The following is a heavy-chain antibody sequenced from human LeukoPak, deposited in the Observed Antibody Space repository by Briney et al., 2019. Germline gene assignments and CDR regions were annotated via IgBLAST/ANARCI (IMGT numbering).Heavy chain of an antibody. CDR1: GFTFSPAW. CDR2: INNDGSYI. CDR3: ARSSYSSSSSV. V-gene: IGHV3-74*01. Sequence: PGGSLRLSCAASGFTFSPAWMHWVRQAPGKGLEWVSRINNDGSYINYAESVKGRFTLSRDNAKNSLYLQINSLRAEDTAVYYCARSSYSSSSSVWGQGTMVTVSS. J-gene: IGHJ3*01. D-gene: IGHD6-6*01.